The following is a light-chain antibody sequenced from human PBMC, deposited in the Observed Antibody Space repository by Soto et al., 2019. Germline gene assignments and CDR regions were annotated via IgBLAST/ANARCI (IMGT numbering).Light chain of an antibody. CDR1: QNINSY. CDR2: EAS. V-gene: IGKV1-39*01. J-gene: IGKJ4*01. CDR3: QQSYSTPLT. Sequence: DIQMTQSPSSLSASVGDRVTITCRASQNINSYLNWYQQKLGEAPELLIYEASSLQSGVPSRFSGSGSGADFTLTISSLQPEDFATYYCQQSYSTPLTFGGGTKVEI.